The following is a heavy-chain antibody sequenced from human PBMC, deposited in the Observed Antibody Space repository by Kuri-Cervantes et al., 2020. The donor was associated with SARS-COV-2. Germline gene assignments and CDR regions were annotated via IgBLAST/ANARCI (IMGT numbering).Heavy chain of an antibody. V-gene: IGHV3-30*04. CDR2: FSYDGSSK. Sequence: GESLKIFFAASGFHFSDSAMHWVRQAPGKGLEWVAFFSYDGSSKVYADFVKGRLTISRDSSKNTLYLQMKILRAEDTAVFYCAREGNEDAFDSWGQGTMVTVSS. CDR3: AREGNEDAFDS. J-gene: IGHJ3*01. CDR1: GFHFSDSA.